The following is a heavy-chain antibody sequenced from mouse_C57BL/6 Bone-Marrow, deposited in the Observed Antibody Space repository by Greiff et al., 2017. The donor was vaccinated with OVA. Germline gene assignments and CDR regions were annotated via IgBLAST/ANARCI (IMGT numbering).Heavy chain of an antibody. CDR1: GYTFTDYY. CDR2: INPNNGGT. J-gene: IGHJ3*01. D-gene: IGHD2-1*01. CDR3: AREGIYSPFAY. V-gene: IGHV1-26*01. Sequence: EVKLQQSGPELVKPGASVKISCKASGYTFTDYYMNWVKQSHGKSLEWIGDINPNNGGTSYNQKFKGKATLTVDKSSSTAYMELRSLTSEDSAVYYCAREGIYSPFAYWGQGTLVTVSA.